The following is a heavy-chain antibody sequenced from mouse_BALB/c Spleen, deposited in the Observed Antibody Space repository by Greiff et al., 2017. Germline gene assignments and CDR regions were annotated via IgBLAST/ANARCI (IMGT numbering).Heavy chain of an antibody. CDR2: IWSGGST. CDR3: ARITTVPYWYFDV. D-gene: IGHD1-1*01. Sequence: QVQLQQSGPGLVQPSQSLSITCTVSGFSLTSYGVHWVRQSPGKGLEWLGVIWSGGSTDYNAAFISRLSISKDNSKSQVFFKMNSLQADDTAIYYCARITTVPYWYFDVWGAGTTVTVSS. CDR1: GFSLTSYG. J-gene: IGHJ1*01. V-gene: IGHV2-4-1*01.